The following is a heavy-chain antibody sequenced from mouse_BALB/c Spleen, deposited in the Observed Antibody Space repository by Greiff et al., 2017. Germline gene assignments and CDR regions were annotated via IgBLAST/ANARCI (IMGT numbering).Heavy chain of an antibody. D-gene: IGHD2-4*01. CDR3: ARPGDYDWFAY. CDR1: GFDFSRYW. CDR2: INPDSSTI. V-gene: IGHV4-1*02. Sequence: EVMLVESGGGLVQPGGSLKLSCAASGFDFSRYWMSWVRQAPGKGLEWIGEINPDSSTINYTPSLKDKFIISRDNAKNTLYLQMSKVRSEDTALYYCARPGDYDWFAYWGQGTLVTVSA. J-gene: IGHJ3*01.